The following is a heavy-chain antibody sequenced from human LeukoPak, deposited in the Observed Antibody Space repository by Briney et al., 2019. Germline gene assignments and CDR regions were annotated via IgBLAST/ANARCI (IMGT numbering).Heavy chain of an antibody. J-gene: IGHJ6*03. Sequence: PSETLSLTCTVSGGSISSYYWSWIRQPPGKGLEWIGYIYYSRSTNYNPSLKSRVTISVDTSKSQFSLKLSSVTAADTAVYYCARGGFMSGYYYMDVWGKGTSVTVSS. V-gene: IGHV4-59*12. CDR1: GGSISSYY. D-gene: IGHD3-16*01. CDR2: IYYSRST. CDR3: ARGGFMSGYYYMDV.